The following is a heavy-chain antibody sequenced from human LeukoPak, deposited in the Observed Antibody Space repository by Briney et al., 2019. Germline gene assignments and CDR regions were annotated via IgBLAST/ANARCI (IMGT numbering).Heavy chain of an antibody. CDR3: ARRNRAYADS. Sequence: PGGSLRLSCAASGFSFISSGFHWVRQAPGKGLEWVSFIRYDGSTKYKDSVKGRLTIARDNSKNTLHLQMNSLGPEDTAIYFCARRNRAYADSWGQGTLVTVSS. V-gene: IGHV3-30*02. CDR2: IRYDGSTK. CDR1: GFSFISSG. J-gene: IGHJ5*01. D-gene: IGHD2-21*01.